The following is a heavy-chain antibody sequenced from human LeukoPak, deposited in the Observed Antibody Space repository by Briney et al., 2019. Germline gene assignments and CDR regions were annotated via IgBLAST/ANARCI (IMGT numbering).Heavy chain of an antibody. V-gene: IGHV3-23*01. Sequence: GGSLRLSCTASGFTFGDYAMSWVRQAPGKGLEWVSGISDSGGSTYYADSVKGRFTISRDNSKNTLYLQMNSLRAEDTAVYYCARHDSSGYSLDYWGQGTLVTVSS. CDR2: ISDSGGST. CDR3: ARHDSSGYSLDY. J-gene: IGHJ4*02. CDR1: GFTFGDYA. D-gene: IGHD3-22*01.